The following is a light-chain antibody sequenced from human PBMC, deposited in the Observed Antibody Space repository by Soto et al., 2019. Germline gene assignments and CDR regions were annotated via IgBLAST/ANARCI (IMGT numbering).Light chain of an antibody. CDR2: DVS. V-gene: IGLV2-11*01. CDR3: CSYAGSHPYV. Sequence: QSALTQPRSVSGSPGQSVTISCTGTSSDVGGYNYVSWYQQHPGKAPKLMIYDVSKRPSGVPDRFSGSKSGNTASLTISGLQAEDESDYYCCSYAGSHPYVFGTGTQLPVL. CDR1: SSDVGGYNY. J-gene: IGLJ1*01.